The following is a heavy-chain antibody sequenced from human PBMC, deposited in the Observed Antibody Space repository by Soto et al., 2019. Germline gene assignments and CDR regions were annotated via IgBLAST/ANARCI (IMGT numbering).Heavy chain of an antibody. J-gene: IGHJ6*02. CDR3: ARVEGYGDPYYYYGMDV. Sequence: QVQLVQSGAEVKKPGSSVKVSCKASGGTFSSYTISWVRQAPGQGLEWMGRIIPILGIANYAQKFQGRVTTTADNSTSTAYMELSSLRSEDTAVYYCARVEGYGDPYYYYGMDVWGQGTTVTLSS. CDR2: IIPILGIA. V-gene: IGHV1-69*02. D-gene: IGHD4-17*01. CDR1: GGTFSSYT.